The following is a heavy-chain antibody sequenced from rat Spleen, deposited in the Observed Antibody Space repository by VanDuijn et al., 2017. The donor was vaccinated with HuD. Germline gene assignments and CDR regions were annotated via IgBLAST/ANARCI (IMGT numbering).Heavy chain of an antibody. Sequence: EVQLVESGGGLVQPRRSLKLSCAASGFTFSHYYMAWVRQAPKKGLEWVATISDSGSRIYYPDSVKGRFTISRDNAKSTLYLQMDSLRSEDTATYYCTTENYWFAYWGQGTLVTVSS. CDR3: TTENYWFAY. J-gene: IGHJ3*01. CDR1: GFTFSHYY. V-gene: IGHV5-20*01. CDR2: ISDSGSRI. D-gene: IGHD1-10*01.